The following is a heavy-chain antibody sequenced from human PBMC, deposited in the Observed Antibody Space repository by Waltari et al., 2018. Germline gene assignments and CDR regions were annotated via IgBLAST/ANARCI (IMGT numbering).Heavy chain of an antibody. CDR3: VSGGWGFYFDY. D-gene: IGHD7-27*01. Sequence: EVQLVESGGGLVKPGGSLRLSFGASGVGFSRDSINGVRQAPGKGLEWVSPISSSTTYIHYADSVKGRFTISRDNAKNSLYLQMNSLRVEDTAVYYCVSGGWGFYFDYWGQGTVVTVSS. CDR2: ISSSTTYI. V-gene: IGHV3-21*01. CDR1: GVGFSRDS. J-gene: IGHJ4*02.